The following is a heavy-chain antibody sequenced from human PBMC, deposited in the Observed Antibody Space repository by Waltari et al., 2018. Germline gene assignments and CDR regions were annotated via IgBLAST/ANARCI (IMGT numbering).Heavy chain of an antibody. J-gene: IGHJ4*02. D-gene: IGHD4-17*01. CDR1: GFPFSSYA. CDR2: ISSNGGST. V-gene: IGHV3-64*01. CDR3: ARDSSYGDYFFDY. Sequence: EVQLVESGGGLVQPGGSLRLSCAASGFPFSSYAMHWVRQAPGKGLEYVSAISSNGGSTYYANSVKGRFTISRDNSKNTLYLQMGSLRAEDMAVYYCARDSSYGDYFFDYWGQGTLVTVSS.